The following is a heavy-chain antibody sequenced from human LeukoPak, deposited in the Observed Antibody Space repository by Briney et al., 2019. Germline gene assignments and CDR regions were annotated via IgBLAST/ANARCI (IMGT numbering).Heavy chain of an antibody. Sequence: PGGSLRLSCAASGFTFSSYAMSWVRQAPGKGLEWVSAISGSGGSTYYADSVKGRFTISRDNSKNTLYLQMNSLRAEDTALYYCAKDNGKGEAVAGIVGPFDYWGQGTLVTVSS. CDR1: GFTFSSYA. CDR2: ISGSGGST. CDR3: AKDNGKGEAVAGIVGPFDY. D-gene: IGHD6-19*01. V-gene: IGHV3-23*01. J-gene: IGHJ4*02.